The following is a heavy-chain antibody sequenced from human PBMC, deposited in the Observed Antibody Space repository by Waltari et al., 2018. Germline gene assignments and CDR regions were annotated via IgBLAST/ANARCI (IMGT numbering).Heavy chain of an antibody. V-gene: IGHV4-34*01. CDR2: INHSGST. J-gene: IGHJ6*02. Sequence: QVQLQQWGAGLLKPSETLSLTCAVYGGSFSGYYWSWIRQPRGKGLEWIGGINHSGSTIYNASLKSRVTISGETSKNQFSLKLSSVTAADTAVYYCARHATYSSGWSRYYYYGMDVWGQGTTVTVSS. CDR1: GGSFSGYY. CDR3: ARHATYSSGWSRYYYYGMDV. D-gene: IGHD6-19*01.